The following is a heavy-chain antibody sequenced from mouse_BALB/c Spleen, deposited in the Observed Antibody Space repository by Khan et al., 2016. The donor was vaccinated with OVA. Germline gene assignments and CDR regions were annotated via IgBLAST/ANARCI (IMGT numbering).Heavy chain of an antibody. CDR2: IIPTTGYT. Sequence: QVQLQQSGAELAKPGASVKMSCKASGYTFINYWMNCVNQRLRQGLQWIGDIIPTTGYTKYNLKLKDKATLTPDKSTSTVHMQLSSLTSDDAAVYYCARRGLRWDFDYWGQGTTLTVSS. J-gene: IGHJ2*01. CDR3: ARRGLRWDFDY. V-gene: IGHV1-7*01. CDR1: GYTFINYW. D-gene: IGHD1-1*01.